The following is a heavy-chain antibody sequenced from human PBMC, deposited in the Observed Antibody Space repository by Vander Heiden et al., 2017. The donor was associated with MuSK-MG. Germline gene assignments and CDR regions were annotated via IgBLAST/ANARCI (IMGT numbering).Heavy chain of an antibody. CDR2: ISSNGGST. CDR1: VFALSSYA. J-gene: IGHJ4*02. V-gene: IGHV3-64D*06. Sequence: EVQLFESGGGLVQPGGSLRHSCSASVFALSSYAMHWVRQAPGKGLEYVSAISSNGGSTYYADSVKGRFTISRDNSKNTLYLQMSSLRAEDTAVYYCVSSIAVAGMIDYWGQGTLVTVSS. CDR3: VSSIAVAGMIDY. D-gene: IGHD6-19*01.